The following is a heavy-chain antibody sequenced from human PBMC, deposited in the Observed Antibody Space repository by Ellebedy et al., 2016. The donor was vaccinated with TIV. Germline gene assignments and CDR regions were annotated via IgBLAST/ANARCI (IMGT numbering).Heavy chain of an antibody. D-gene: IGHD4-17*01. J-gene: IGHJ4*02. V-gene: IGHV4-59*08. CDR1: GGSISSYY. CDR3: AGAYGAYFDY. Sequence: MPSETLSLTCTVSGGSISSYYWSWIRQPPGKGLEWIGYIYYSGSTNYNPSLKSRFPISVDMSKNQFSRRLSSVTAADTAVYYCAGAYGAYFDYWGQGTLVTVSS. CDR2: IYYSGST.